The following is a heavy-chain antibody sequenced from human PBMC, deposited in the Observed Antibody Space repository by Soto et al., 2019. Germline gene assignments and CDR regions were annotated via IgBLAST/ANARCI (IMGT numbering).Heavy chain of an antibody. V-gene: IGHV4-34*01. CDR3: ARVHDYGDSPFSY. CDR2: INHSGST. J-gene: IGHJ4*02. CDR1: GGSFSGYY. D-gene: IGHD4-17*01. Sequence: QVQLQQWGAGLLKPSETLSLTCAAYGGSFSGYYWRWISQPPGKGLECIGEINHSGSTNYNPSLKSRVTISVDTSKTQFSLKLSSVTAADTAVYYCARVHDYGDSPFSYWGQGTLVTVSS.